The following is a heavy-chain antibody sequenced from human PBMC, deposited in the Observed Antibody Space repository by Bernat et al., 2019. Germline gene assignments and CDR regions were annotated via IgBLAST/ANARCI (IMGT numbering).Heavy chain of an antibody. D-gene: IGHD3-3*01. CDR3: ARDYDFWSGYTWFDP. CDR1: GFTFSSYS. CDR2: ISSSSSYI. Sequence: EVQLVESGGGLVKPGGSLRLSCAASGFTFSSYSMNWVRQAPGKGLEWVSSISSSSSYIYYADSVKGRFTISRDNAKNSLYLQMNSLRAEDTAVYYCARDYDFWSGYTWFDPWGQGTLVTVSS. V-gene: IGHV3-21*01. J-gene: IGHJ5*02.